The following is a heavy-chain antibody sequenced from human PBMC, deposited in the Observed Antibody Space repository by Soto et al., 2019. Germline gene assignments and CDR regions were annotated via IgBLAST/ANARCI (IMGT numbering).Heavy chain of an antibody. CDR1: GGTFSSYA. V-gene: IGHV1-69*13. CDR2: IIPIFGTA. CDR3: VRYGVAAAY. J-gene: IGHJ4*02. Sequence: ASVKLYCKASGGTFSSYAISWVRQAPGQGLEWMGGIIPIFGTANYAQKFQGRVTITADESTSTAYMELSSLTSDDTAIYFCVRYGVAAAYWGQGTQVTVSS. D-gene: IGHD2-8*01.